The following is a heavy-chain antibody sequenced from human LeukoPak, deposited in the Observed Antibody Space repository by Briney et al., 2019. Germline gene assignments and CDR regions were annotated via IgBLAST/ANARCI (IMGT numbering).Heavy chain of an antibody. Sequence: PSETLSLTCTVSGDSFSSVTDYWAWIRQPPGKGLEWIGSIYYSGSTYYNPSLKSRVTISVDTSKNQFSLKLSSVTAADTAVYYCAREGGYSSGWYATGYFDYWGQGTLVTVSS. D-gene: IGHD6-19*01. V-gene: IGHV4-39*07. CDR2: IYYSGST. CDR1: GDSFSSVTDY. J-gene: IGHJ4*02. CDR3: AREGGYSSGWYATGYFDY.